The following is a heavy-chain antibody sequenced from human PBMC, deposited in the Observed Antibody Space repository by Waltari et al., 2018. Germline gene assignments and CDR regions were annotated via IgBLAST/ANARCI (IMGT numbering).Heavy chain of an antibody. CDR3: AKDGLGFGSYYYYYYMDV. V-gene: IGHV3-30*02. CDR1: GFTFSSYG. CDR2: IRYDGSNK. J-gene: IGHJ6*03. Sequence: QVQLVESGGGVVQPGGSLRLSCAASGFTFSSYGMPWVRRAPGQGLEWVTFIRYDGSNKYYADSVKGRFIISRDNSKNTLYLQMNSLRAEDTAVYYCAKDGLGFGSYYYYYYMDVWGKGTTVTIS. D-gene: IGHD3-10*01.